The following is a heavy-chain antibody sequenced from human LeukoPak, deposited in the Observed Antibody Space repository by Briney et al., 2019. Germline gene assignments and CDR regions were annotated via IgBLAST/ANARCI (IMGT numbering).Heavy chain of an antibody. CDR3: ARAEYSTRYFDY. CDR2: INPSGGST. CDR1: GYTFTSYS. D-gene: IGHD6-6*01. V-gene: IGHV1-46*01. J-gene: IGHJ4*02. Sequence: ASVKVSCKASGYTFTSYSMHWVRQAPGQGLEWMGIINPSGGSTSYAQKFQGRVTMTRDTSISTAYMELSSLRSEDTAVYYCARAEYSTRYFDYWGQGTLVTVSS.